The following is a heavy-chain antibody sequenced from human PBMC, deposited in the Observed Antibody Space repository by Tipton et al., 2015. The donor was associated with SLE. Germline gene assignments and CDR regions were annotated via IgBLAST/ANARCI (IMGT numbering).Heavy chain of an antibody. D-gene: IGHD1-7*01. V-gene: IGHV3-11*06. CDR1: GFTFSDYY. CDR3: ATDRTNTDGFDI. CDR2: ISSSRTYT. J-gene: IGHJ3*02. Sequence: QLVQSGGGLVKPGGSLRLSCAASGFTFSDYYMSWIRQAPGKGLEWLSYISSSRTYTNYADSVRGRITISRDNAKNSLYLQMSSLRVEDTAVYYCATDRTNTDGFDIWGQGSMVTVSS.